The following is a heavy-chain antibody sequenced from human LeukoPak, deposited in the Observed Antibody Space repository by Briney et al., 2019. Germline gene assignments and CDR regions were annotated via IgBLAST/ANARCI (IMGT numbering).Heavy chain of an antibody. Sequence: GRSLRLSCTASGFTFHTFAMHWVRQAPGKGLEWVALTSFDESNRGYADSVKGRFTISRDNSKNTLYLQMNSLRVEDTAVYYCARDLPALDYWGQGTLVTVSS. CDR3: ARDLPALDY. V-gene: IGHV3-30-3*01. CDR1: GFTFHTFA. J-gene: IGHJ4*02. CDR2: TSFDESNR.